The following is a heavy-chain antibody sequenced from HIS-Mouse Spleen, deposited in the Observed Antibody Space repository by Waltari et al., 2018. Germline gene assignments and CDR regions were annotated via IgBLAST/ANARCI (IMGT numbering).Heavy chain of an antibody. CDR3: AREIPYSSSWYDWYFDL. V-gene: IGHV4-39*07. CDR1: GGSISSSSYY. D-gene: IGHD6-13*01. CDR2: IESRGRT. Sequence: QLQLQESGPGLVKPSETLSLPCTVSGGSISSSSYYWGWIRQPPGKGLEWIWSIESRGRTHYNPSLKIRVTISVDTSKNQFSLKLSSVTAADTAVYYCAREIPYSSSWYDWYFDLWGRGTLVTVSS. J-gene: IGHJ2*01.